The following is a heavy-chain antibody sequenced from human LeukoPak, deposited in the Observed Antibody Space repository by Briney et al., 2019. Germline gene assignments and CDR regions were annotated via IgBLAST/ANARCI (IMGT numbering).Heavy chain of an antibody. CDR2: IKQDGSEK. V-gene: IGHV3-7*01. D-gene: IGHD2-15*01. J-gene: IGHJ3*02. CDR3: ARDPGLAGYCSGGSCYSGDAFDI. CDR1: GFTFSSYW. Sequence: GGSLRLSCAAPGFTFSSYWMSWVRQAPGKGLEWVANIKQDGSEKYYVDSVKGRFTISRDNAKKSLYLQMNSLRAGDTAVYYCARDPGLAGYCSGGSCYSGDAFDIWGQGTMVTVSS.